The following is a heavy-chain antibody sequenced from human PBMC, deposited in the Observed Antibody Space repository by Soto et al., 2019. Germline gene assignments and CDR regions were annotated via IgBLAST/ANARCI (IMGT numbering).Heavy chain of an antibody. D-gene: IGHD3-10*01. Sequence: QITLKESGPTLVKPTQTLTLTCTCSGFSLTSSGVGVGWIRQAPGNSLEWLAIIYWDDDKRYSPSLKSRLAITKDTSKNEVVLTMTNVNPVDTATYYCAHRIFTSGSFSAFDVWGQGTLVTVSS. J-gene: IGHJ3*01. CDR1: GFSLTSSGVG. CDR2: IYWDDDK. V-gene: IGHV2-5*02. CDR3: AHRIFTSGSFSAFDV.